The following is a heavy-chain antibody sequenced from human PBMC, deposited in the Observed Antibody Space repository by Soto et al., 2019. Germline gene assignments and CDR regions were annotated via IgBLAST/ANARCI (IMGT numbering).Heavy chain of an antibody. D-gene: IGHD4-17*01. J-gene: IGHJ2*01. CDR1: GGTFSSYT. V-gene: IGHV1-69*02. CDR2: IIPILGIA. Sequence: QVQLVQSGAEVKKPGSSVKVSCKASGGTFSSYTNSWVRQAPGQGLEWMGRIIPILGIANYAQKFQGRVTITADKSASTAYMERGSLRSEDTAVYYCARGGLRLRNWYFDLWGRGTLVTVSS. CDR3: ARGGLRLRNWYFDL.